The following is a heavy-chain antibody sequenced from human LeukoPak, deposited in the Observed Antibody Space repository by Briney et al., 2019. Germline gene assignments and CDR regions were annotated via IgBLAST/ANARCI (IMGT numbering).Heavy chain of an antibody. Sequence: GASMNVSCKAAAYTFTSYYMHWVRQAPGQGLEWMGIINPSGGSTSYAQKFQGRVTMTRDTSTSTVYMELSSLRSEDTAVYYCARAGYSSGWYYFDYWGQGTLVTVSS. J-gene: IGHJ4*02. CDR2: INPSGGST. V-gene: IGHV1-46*01. D-gene: IGHD6-19*01. CDR1: AYTFTSYY. CDR3: ARAGYSSGWYYFDY.